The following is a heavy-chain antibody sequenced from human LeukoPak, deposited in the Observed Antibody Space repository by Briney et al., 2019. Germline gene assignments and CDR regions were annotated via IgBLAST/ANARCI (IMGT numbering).Heavy chain of an antibody. D-gene: IGHD3-10*01. V-gene: IGHV1-18*01. Sequence: ASVKVSCKASGYTFTSYGISWVRQAPGQGLEWMGWISAYNGNTNYAQKLQGRVTMTTDTSTSTAYMELRSLRSDDTAVYYCARDGGLLWFGDKGYWFDPWGQGTLVTVSS. CDR2: ISAYNGNT. CDR3: ARDGGLLWFGDKGYWFDP. J-gene: IGHJ5*02. CDR1: GYTFTSYG.